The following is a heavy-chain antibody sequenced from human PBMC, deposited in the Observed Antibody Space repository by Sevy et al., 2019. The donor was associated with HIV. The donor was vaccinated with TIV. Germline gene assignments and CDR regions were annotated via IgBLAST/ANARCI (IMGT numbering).Heavy chain of an antibody. CDR1: GFPFSDYD. D-gene: IGHD5-18*01. CDR2: TRSKFCGGTA. CDR3: IRDGRGYSRPFDY. J-gene: IGHJ4*02. Sequence: GGSLRLSCTASGFPFSDYDMTWVRQAPGEGAGGVRFTRSKFCGGTAEYAASVKGRCSISRDDSKNIAYLQMNSLKTDDTGAYYCIRDGRGYSRPFDYWGQGTLVTVSS. V-gene: IGHV3-49*04.